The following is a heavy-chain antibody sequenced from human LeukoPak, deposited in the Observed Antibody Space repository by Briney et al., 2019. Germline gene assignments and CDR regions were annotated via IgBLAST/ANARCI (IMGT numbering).Heavy chain of an antibody. D-gene: IGHD2-2*01. V-gene: IGHV4-34*01. Sequence: SEALSLTCAVYGGSFSGYYWSWIRQPPGKGLEWIGEINHSGSTNYNPSLKSRVTISVDTSKNQFSLKLSSVTAADTAVYYCARRLTQYDCFDPWGQGILVTVSS. CDR2: INHSGST. J-gene: IGHJ5*02. CDR1: GGSFSGYY. CDR3: ARRLTQYDCFDP.